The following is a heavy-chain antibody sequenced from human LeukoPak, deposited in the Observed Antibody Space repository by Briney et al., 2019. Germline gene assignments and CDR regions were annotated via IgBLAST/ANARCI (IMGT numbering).Heavy chain of an antibody. D-gene: IGHD3-9*01. CDR2: IKQDGSEK. CDR1: GFTFSNYW. CDR3: ARAGILTGYYLDY. V-gene: IGHV3-7*01. Sequence: PGGSLRLSCTASGFTFSNYWMSWVRQAPGKGPEWVANIKQDGSEKYSLDSLKGRFTISRDNAKRSLYLQMNSLRAEDTAVYHCARAGILTGYYLDYWGQGTLVTVSS. J-gene: IGHJ4*02.